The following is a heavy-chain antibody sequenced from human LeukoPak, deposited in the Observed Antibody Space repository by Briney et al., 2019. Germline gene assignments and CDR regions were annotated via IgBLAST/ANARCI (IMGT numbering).Heavy chain of an antibody. J-gene: IGHJ4*02. D-gene: IGHD3-10*01. V-gene: IGHV3-74*01. Sequence: GGSLRLSCAASGFTFSRFWMHWVRQAPGKGLVWVSRISSDGSNTNYADSVKGRFTISRDDAKNTLYLQMDSLTGDDTAVYYCASRNFGSSPFDYWGQGTLVTVSS. CDR2: ISSDGSNT. CDR1: GFTFSRFW. CDR3: ASRNFGSSPFDY.